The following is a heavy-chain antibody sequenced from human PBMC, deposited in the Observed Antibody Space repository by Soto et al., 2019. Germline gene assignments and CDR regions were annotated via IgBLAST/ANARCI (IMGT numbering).Heavy chain of an antibody. J-gene: IGHJ6*02. V-gene: IGHV4-59*08. Sequence: PSETLSLTCTVSGGSISGYYGSWLRQPPGKGLEWIGYIYNIGSTNYNPSLRSRVTMSIDTSQEQFSLKLSSVTAADTAVYYCAKLAGYCSGTSCYGHYAMDVWGQGTTVTVSS. CDR2: IYNIGST. CDR1: GGSISGYY. CDR3: AKLAGYCSGTSCYGHYAMDV. D-gene: IGHD2-2*01.